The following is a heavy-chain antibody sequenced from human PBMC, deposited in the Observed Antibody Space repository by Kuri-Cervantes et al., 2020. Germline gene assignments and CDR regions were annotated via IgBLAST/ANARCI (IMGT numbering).Heavy chain of an antibody. CDR2: INHRGSI. CDR1: GGSFSGYY. Sequence: SQTLSLTCAVYGGSFSGYYWSWIRQPPGKGLEWIGEINHRGSINYNPSLKSRVTISVDTSKNQFSLKLSSVTAADTAVYYCAKDRSPTQWGQGTLVTVSS. V-gene: IGHV4-34*01. CDR3: AKDRSPTQ. J-gene: IGHJ4*02.